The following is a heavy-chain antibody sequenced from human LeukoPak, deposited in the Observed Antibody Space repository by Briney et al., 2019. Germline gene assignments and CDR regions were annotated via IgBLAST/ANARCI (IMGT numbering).Heavy chain of an antibody. Sequence: SETLSLTCAVYGGSFSGYYWSWIRQPPGEGLEWIGEINHSGSTNYNPSLKSRVTISVDTSKNQFSLKLSSVTAADTAVYYCARVGYCGGDCWGFDPWGQGTLVTVSS. CDR1: GGSFSGYY. CDR2: INHSGST. D-gene: IGHD2-21*02. V-gene: IGHV4-34*01. CDR3: ARVGYCGGDCWGFDP. J-gene: IGHJ5*02.